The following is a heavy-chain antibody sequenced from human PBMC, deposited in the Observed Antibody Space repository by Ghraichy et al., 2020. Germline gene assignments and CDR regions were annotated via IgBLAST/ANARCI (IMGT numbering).Heavy chain of an antibody. D-gene: IGHD5-12*01. CDR1: GFTFSSYS. Sequence: GVSLRLSCAASGFTFSSYSMNWVRQAPGKGLEWVSYISSSSSTIFYADSVKGRFTLSRDNAKNSLYLQMNSLRDEDTAVYYCVRGYSGYDPLDSNFDYWGQGTLVTVSS. CDR2: ISSSSSTI. J-gene: IGHJ4*02. V-gene: IGHV3-48*02. CDR3: VRGYSGYDPLDSNFDY.